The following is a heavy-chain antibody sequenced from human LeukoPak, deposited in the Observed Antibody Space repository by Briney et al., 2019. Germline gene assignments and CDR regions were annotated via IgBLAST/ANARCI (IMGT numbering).Heavy chain of an antibody. J-gene: IGHJ4*02. D-gene: IGHD3-22*01. CDR2: ISGSGGST. CDR1: GFTFSNYA. Sequence: GRSLRLSSAASGFTFSNYAMTWVRQAPGKGLEWVSAISGSGGSTYYADSVKGRFTISRDNSKNTLYLQMNSLRAEDTAVYYCAKVWDYYDSSGYYRDYWGQGTLVTVSS. V-gene: IGHV3-23*01. CDR3: AKVWDYYDSSGYYRDY.